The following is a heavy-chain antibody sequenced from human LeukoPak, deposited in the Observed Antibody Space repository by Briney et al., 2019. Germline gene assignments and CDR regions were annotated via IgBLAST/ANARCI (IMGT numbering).Heavy chain of an antibody. J-gene: IGHJ4*02. D-gene: IGHD3-22*01. V-gene: IGHV3-20*04. CDR2: INWNGGST. Sequence: GGSLRLSCAASAFTFDDYGMSWVRQAPGEGLDWVSGINWNGGSTGYADSVKGRFTISRDNAKNSLYLQMNSLRVEDTALYYCARGHYYDSSGNSWAPDYWGQGTLVTVSS. CDR3: ARGHYYDSSGNSWAPDY. CDR1: AFTFDDYG.